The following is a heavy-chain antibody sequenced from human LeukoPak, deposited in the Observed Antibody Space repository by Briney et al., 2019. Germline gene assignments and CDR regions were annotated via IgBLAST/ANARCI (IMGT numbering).Heavy chain of an antibody. CDR3: ARDLSSGYYFDY. V-gene: IGHV3-7*01. CDR1: GFTFRNYW. CDR2: INQDGSQT. D-gene: IGHD3-22*01. Sequence: GGSLRLSCAVSGFTFRNYWMAWVRQAPGKGLEWVANINQDGSQTYYVDSVRGRFTISRDNAQNSLYLQMNSLRAEDTAVYYCARDLSSGYYFDYWGQGTLVTVSS. J-gene: IGHJ4*02.